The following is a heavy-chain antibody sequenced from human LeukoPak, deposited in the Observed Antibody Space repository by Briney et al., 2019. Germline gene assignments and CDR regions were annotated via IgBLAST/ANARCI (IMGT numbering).Heavy chain of an antibody. CDR1: GGSISGYY. CDR2: IYYSGST. J-gene: IGHJ5*02. CDR3: ARATGSSSWAT. V-gene: IGHV4-59*01. D-gene: IGHD6-13*01. Sequence: PSETLSLTCTVSGGSISGYYYNWIRQPPGKGLEWIGYIYYSGSTNYNPSLKSRVTISLDTSKNQFSLKLRSVTAADTAVYYCARATGSSSWATWGQGTLVTVSS.